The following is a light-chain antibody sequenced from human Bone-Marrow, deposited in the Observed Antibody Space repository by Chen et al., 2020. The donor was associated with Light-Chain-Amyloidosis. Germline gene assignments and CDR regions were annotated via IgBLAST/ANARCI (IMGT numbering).Light chain of an antibody. V-gene: IGKV3-15*01. CDR1: QSVNRN. CDR2: GSS. Sequence: EIVMTQSPATLSVSPGEGATLSCRASQSVNRNLAWYQQKPGQAPRLLIYGSSTGATGIPARFSGRGSGTEFTLTITSMQSEDFAVYYCQQYNDWSRTFGQGTRVEIK. J-gene: IGKJ1*01. CDR3: QQYNDWSRT.